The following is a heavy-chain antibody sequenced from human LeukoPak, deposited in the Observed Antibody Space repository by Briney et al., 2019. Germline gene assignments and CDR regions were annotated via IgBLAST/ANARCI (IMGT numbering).Heavy chain of an antibody. CDR1: GFTVSSNY. J-gene: IGHJ4*02. D-gene: IGHD4-17*01. Sequence: GGSLRLSCAASGFTVSSNYMSWVRQAPGKGLEWVSVIYSGGSTYYADSVKGRFTISRDNSKNTLYLQMNSLRAEDTAVYYCARDGGDYGGYSALDYWGQGTLVTVSS. V-gene: IGHV3-53*01. CDR3: ARDGGDYGGYSALDY. CDR2: IYSGGST.